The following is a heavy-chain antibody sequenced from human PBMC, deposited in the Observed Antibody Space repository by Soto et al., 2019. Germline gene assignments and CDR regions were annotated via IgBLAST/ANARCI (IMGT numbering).Heavy chain of an antibody. V-gene: IGHV1-3*01. CDR3: ARGKATEENYFYYGLDI. CDR2: LNGGTGQT. J-gene: IGHJ6*02. Sequence: GASVKVSCKASGYTFSTYAMHWVRQAPGQSLEWMGWLNGGTGQTRYSQKFQDRVIITRDTSASTGYMELSSLTSEDTAVYYCARGKATEENYFYYGLDIWGQGTTVTVSS. CDR1: GYTFSTYA.